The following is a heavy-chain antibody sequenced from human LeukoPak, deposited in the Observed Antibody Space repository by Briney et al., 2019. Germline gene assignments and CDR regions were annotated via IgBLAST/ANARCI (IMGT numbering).Heavy chain of an antibody. CDR1: GYTFTSNG. CDR2: ISAYNGNT. D-gene: IGHD6-13*01. V-gene: IGHV1-18*04. Sequence: ASEKVSCKTSGYTFTSNGISWVRQAPGQGLEWMGWISAYNGNTRYAQNLQGRVTMTTDTSTSTAYMELKSLRSDDTAVYYCARDKTASSSWPYYFDYWGQGTLVTVSS. J-gene: IGHJ4*02. CDR3: ARDKTASSSWPYYFDY.